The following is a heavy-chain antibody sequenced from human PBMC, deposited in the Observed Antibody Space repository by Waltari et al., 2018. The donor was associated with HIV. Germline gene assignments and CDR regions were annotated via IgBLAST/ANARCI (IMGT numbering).Heavy chain of an antibody. J-gene: IGHJ4*02. CDR3: AHQTLGGWELPDC. V-gene: IGHV2-70*15. D-gene: IGHD2-15*01. CDR1: GFSLSTSEMC. Sequence: QVTVRESGPALVKPTQTLTLTCTISGFSLSTSEMCVSWIRQSPGKALEWLARVDWDDDKYYSTSLKTSLTISRDTSKNQVVLTMTNVDPVDTATYYCAHQTLGGWELPDCWGQVTLVTVSS. CDR2: VDWDDDK.